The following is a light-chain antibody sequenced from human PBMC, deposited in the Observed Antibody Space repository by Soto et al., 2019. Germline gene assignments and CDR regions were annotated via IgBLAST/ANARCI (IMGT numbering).Light chain of an antibody. CDR1: SSNIGAGYD. J-gene: IGLJ3*02. CDR2: GNS. Sequence: QSVLTQPPSVSGAPGQRVTISCTGSSSNIGAGYDVHWYQQLPGTAPKLLIYGNSNRPSGVPDRFSGSKSGTSASLAITGLQAEDEADYYCQSYDSSLSGFNWVFGGGTQLTVL. CDR3: QSYDSSLSGFNWV. V-gene: IGLV1-40*01.